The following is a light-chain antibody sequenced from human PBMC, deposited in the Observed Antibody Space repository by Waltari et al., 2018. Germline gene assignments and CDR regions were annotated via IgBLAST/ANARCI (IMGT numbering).Light chain of an antibody. Sequence: QSALTQPASVSGSPGQSITISCTGTNSDVGIYNYVSWYQLHPGKAPKLLISDVNRRPSWIAVRFSGSKSGSTASLTISGLQAEDEAEYYCSSYTRSSTLVFGGGTKVTVL. CDR1: NSDVGIYNY. J-gene: IGLJ2*01. CDR3: SSYTRSSTLV. CDR2: DVN. V-gene: IGLV2-14*03.